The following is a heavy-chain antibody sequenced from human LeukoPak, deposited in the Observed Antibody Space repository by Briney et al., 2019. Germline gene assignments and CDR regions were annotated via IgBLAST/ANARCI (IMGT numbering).Heavy chain of an antibody. CDR3: ARDLGFWEYYDSSGYFDY. Sequence: GGSLRLSCAASGFTFSSYIMNWVRQAPGKGLEWVSYISSSSSTIYYADSVKGRFTISRDNAKNSLYLQMNSLRAEDTAVYYCARDLGFWEYYDSSGYFDYWGQGTLVTVSS. CDR2: ISSSSSTI. CDR1: GFTFSSYI. D-gene: IGHD3-22*01. V-gene: IGHV3-48*01. J-gene: IGHJ4*02.